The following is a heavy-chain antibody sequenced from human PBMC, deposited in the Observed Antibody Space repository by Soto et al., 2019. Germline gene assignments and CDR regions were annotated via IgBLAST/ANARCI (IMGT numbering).Heavy chain of an antibody. D-gene: IGHD3-16*01. J-gene: IGHJ3*02. V-gene: IGHV3-23*01. CDR1: GVTINSYA. CDR2: DIGSGAST. Sequence: PAGSLSLSCAASGVTINSYALTWVRHAPGKGVEWVSGDIGSGASTYYKDSLKGRFTISRDNSKNTLYLQMNNLRAEDTAVYYCAKDVGGWSIPDGFETWGQGTKVTVSS. CDR3: AKDVGGWSIPDGFET.